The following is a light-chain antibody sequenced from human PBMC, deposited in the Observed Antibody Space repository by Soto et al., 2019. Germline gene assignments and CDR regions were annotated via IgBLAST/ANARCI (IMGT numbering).Light chain of an antibody. CDR2: GAS. V-gene: IGKV3-20*01. Sequence: EIVLTQSPGTLSLSPGERATLSCRASQSVSSNYLAWYQQKPGQAPRLLIYGASRGAAGIPDRFIGSESGTDFTLTINRLEPEDFAVYFCQQYGRSPMFTFGQGTKLEIK. CDR1: QSVSSNY. J-gene: IGKJ2*01. CDR3: QQYGRSPMFT.